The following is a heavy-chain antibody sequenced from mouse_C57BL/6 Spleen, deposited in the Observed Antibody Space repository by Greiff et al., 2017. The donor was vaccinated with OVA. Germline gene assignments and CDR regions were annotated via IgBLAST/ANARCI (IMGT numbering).Heavy chain of an antibody. CDR1: GFSLTSYA. V-gene: IGHV2-9-1*01. D-gene: IGHD2-3*01. Sequence: VKLVESGPGLVAPSQSLSITCTVSGFSLTSYAISWVRQPPGKGLEWLGVIWPGGGTNYNSALKSRLSISKDNSTSQVFLKMNSLQTDDTASYYCARRNGYSLDYWGQGTTLTVSS. CDR3: ARRNGYSLDY. J-gene: IGHJ2*01. CDR2: IWPGGGT.